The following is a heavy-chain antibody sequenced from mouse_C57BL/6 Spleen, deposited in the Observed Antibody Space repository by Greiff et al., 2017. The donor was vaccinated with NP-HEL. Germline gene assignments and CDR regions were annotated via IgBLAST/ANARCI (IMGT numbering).Heavy chain of an antibody. CDR2: IYPGSGST. V-gene: IGHV1-55*01. Sequence: QVQLQQPGAELVKPGASVKMSCKASGYTFTSYWITWVKQRPGQGLEWIGDIYPGSGSTNYNEKFKSKATLTVDTSSSTAYMQLSSLTSEDSAVYYCARGPPGSRGGYFDVWGTGTTVTVSS. CDR3: ARGPPGSRGGYFDV. D-gene: IGHD1-1*01. CDR1: GYTFTSYW. J-gene: IGHJ1*03.